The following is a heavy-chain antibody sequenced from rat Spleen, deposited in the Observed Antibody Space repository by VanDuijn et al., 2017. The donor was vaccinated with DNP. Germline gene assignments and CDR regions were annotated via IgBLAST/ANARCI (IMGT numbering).Heavy chain of an antibody. J-gene: IGHJ3*01. CDR1: GFSLTDYN. CDR3: TREGPPSY. V-gene: IGHV2-41*01. D-gene: IGHD3-1*01. CDR2: IWNNGGT. Sequence: QVQLRGSGPGLVQPSQTLSLTCTVAGFSLTDYNVHWIRQSPGKGLEWMGVIWNNGGTRYNSVLKSRLSITKDTAKSQVFLKMNSLQTEDTAIYFCTREGPPSYWGQGTLVTVSS.